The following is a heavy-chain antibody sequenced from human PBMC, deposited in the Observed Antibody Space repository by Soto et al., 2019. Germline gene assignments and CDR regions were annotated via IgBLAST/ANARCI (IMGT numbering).Heavy chain of an antibody. CDR1: GFSVNSEH. CDR2: IQSGGST. D-gene: IGHD2-15*01. CDR3: TRDDVHCNGVRCYGVPMDV. V-gene: IGHV3-66*01. Sequence: EAPLVEWGGDLVERGGPLSLFCTASGFSVNSEHMRWDRQARGKGLEWVSLIQSGGSTYYAGSVKGRFTISRDFSENTLFLQMNSLRVEDTAVYYCTRDDVHCNGVRCYGVPMDVWGKGTTVTVSA. J-gene: IGHJ6*04.